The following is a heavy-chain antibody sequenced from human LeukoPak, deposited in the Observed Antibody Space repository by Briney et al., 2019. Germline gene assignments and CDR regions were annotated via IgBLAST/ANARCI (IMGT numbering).Heavy chain of an antibody. D-gene: IGHD5-18*01. CDR1: GFTFGNYW. CDR3: ARVGFSYGYDY. J-gene: IGHJ4*02. CDR2: INSDGSST. Sequence: PGGSLRLSCAASGFTFGNYWMHWVRHVPGKGLVWVSRINSDGSSTSYADSVKGRFTISRDNAKHTLYLETNSLRAEDTAVYYCARVGFSYGYDYWGQGTLVTVSS. V-gene: IGHV3-74*01.